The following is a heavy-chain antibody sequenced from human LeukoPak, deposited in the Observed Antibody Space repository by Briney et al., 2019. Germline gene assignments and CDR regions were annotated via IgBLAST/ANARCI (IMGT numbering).Heavy chain of an antibody. CDR3: AGDLAAAGHGPFDY. J-gene: IGHJ4*02. Sequence: PGGSLRLSCAASGFTFSSYGMHWVRQAPGKGLEWVAVIWYDGSNKYYADSVKGRFTISRDNSKNTLYLQMNSLRAEDTAVYYCAGDLAAAGHGPFDYWGQGTLVTVSS. CDR1: GFTFSSYG. CDR2: IWYDGSNK. D-gene: IGHD6-13*01. V-gene: IGHV3-33*01.